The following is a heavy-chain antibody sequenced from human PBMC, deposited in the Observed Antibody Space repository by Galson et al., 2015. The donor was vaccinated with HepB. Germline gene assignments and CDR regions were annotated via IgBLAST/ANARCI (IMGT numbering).Heavy chain of an antibody. V-gene: IGHV1-2*06. CDR3: STDVAPGTANDY. CDR1: GYTFTAPL. D-gene: IGHD1-7*01. J-gene: IGHJ4*02. Sequence: SVKVSCKATGYTFTAPLLHWVRQAPGQGPEWMGRIHPSSGDTFYAQKFQGRVTMTSDTSIRTAYMELRGLRSDDTAVYYCSTDVAPGTANDYWGQGTLVTVSS. CDR2: IHPSSGDT.